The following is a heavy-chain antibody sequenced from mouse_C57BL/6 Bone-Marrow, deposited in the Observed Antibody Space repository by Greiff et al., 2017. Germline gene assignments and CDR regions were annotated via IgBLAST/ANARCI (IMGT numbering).Heavy chain of an antibody. Sequence: QVQLQQPGAELVKPGASVKLSCKASGYTFTSYWMQWVKQRPGQGLEWIGEIDPSDSYTNYNQKFKGKATLTVDTSSSTAYMQLSSLTSEDSAVYYCARREIGYYWYCDVGGTGTTVTVSS. V-gene: IGHV1-50*01. CDR2: IDPSDSYT. CDR3: ARREIGYYWYCDV. J-gene: IGHJ1*03. CDR1: GYTFTSYW. D-gene: IGHD2-2*01.